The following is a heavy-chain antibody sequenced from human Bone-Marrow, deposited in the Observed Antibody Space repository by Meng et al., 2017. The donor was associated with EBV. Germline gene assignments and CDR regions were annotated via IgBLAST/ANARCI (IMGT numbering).Heavy chain of an antibody. Sequence: PGRAGLLHPSATLSLNCAVYGGSLSDSYWNWIRQSPGKGLEWIGEINHSGNADYNPSLKSRVTISVDTSKNHFSLKLSSVTAADTAVYYCARGVWDHWGQGILVTVSS. CDR1: GGSLSDSY. J-gene: IGHJ4*02. CDR2: INHSGNA. D-gene: IGHD1-26*01. V-gene: IGHV4-34*01. CDR3: ARGVWDH.